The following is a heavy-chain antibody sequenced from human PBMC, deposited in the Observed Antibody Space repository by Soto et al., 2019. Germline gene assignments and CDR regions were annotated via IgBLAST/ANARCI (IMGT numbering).Heavy chain of an antibody. Sequence: EVQLVESGGGLVQPGGSLRLSCAASGFPFSSYVMHWVRQAPGKGLEYVSAVDSSGRDRYYANPVKGRFTISRDSSKNMVYLQMCSLRTEDMAVYYCARHNGIGVFYYYWGQGTRVTVSS. CDR2: VDSSGRDR. J-gene: IGHJ4*02. D-gene: IGHD1-26*01. CDR3: ARHNGIGVFYYY. CDR1: GFPFSSYV. V-gene: IGHV3-64*01.